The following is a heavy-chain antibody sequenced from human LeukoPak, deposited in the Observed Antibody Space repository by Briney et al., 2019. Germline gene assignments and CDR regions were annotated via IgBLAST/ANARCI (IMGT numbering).Heavy chain of an antibody. CDR2: IYYSGST. CDR1: GDSISSYY. CDR3: ARGRYLTTWGGAAAGFLDY. V-gene: IGHV4-59*12. J-gene: IGHJ4*02. D-gene: IGHD6-13*01. Sequence: SETLSLTCTVSGDSISSYYCSWIRQPPGKGLEWIGYIYYSGSTNYNPSLKSRVTISVDTSQKQFSLRLSSVTAADTAVYYCARGRYLTTWGGAAAGFLDYWGQGTLVTVSS.